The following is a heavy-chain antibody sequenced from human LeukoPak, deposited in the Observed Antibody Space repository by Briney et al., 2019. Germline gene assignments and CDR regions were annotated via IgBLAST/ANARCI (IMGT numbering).Heavy chain of an antibody. D-gene: IGHD4-17*01. J-gene: IGHJ6*03. CDR2: ISSSSSTI. CDR3: ALMTTVTTSRHYYYYYMDV. V-gene: IGHV3-48*01. Sequence: GGSLRLSCAASGFTFSSYSMNWVRQAPGKGLEWVSYISSSSSTIYYADSVKGRFTISRDNAKNSLYLQMNSLRAEDTAVYYCALMTTVTTSRHYYYYYMDVWGKGTTVTVSS. CDR1: GFTFSSYS.